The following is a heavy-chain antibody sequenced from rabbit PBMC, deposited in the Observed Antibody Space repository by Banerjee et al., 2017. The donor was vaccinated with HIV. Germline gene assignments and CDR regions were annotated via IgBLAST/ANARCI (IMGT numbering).Heavy chain of an antibody. CDR1: GIDFSSYA. V-gene: IGHV1S47*01. CDR3: LSSGRGAWYFNL. Sequence: QEQLVESGGGLVTLGGSLKLSCKASGIDFSSYAINWVRQAPGKGLEWIGCIYTGDGSTDYASWVNGRFTISLDKAQNTVFLQMTSLTDADTANYFCLSSGRGAWYFNLWGPGTLVTVS. CDR2: IYTGDGST. D-gene: IGHD4-1*01. J-gene: IGHJ4*01.